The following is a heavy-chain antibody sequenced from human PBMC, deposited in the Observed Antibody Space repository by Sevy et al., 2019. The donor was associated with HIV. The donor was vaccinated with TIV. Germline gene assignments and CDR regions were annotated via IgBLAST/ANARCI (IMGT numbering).Heavy chain of an antibody. Sequence: GGSLRLSCAASGFTFSSYAMSWVRQAPGKGLEWISYISNSGTAMYYSDSVRGRFTISRDNARRSLYLQMNSLRAEDTAVYYCARDLPPSATTVPHFDCWGQGTLVTVSS. CDR2: ISNSGTAM. CDR1: GFTFSSYA. J-gene: IGHJ4*02. D-gene: IGHD4-17*01. CDR3: ARDLPPSATTVPHFDC. V-gene: IGHV3-48*03.